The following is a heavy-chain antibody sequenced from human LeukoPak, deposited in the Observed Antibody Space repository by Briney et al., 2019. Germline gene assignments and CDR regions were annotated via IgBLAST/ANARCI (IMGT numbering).Heavy chain of an antibody. J-gene: IGHJ4*02. CDR3: AKGAGYCSGGSCQQFDY. Sequence: GGSLRLSCAVSGLTFNNYAMSWVRQAPGKGLEWVSGISGRGASKYYADSVKGRFTISRDNSKNTLYLQMNSLRAEDTAVYYCAKGAGYCSGGSCQQFDYWGQGTLVTVSS. CDR1: GLTFNNYA. D-gene: IGHD2-15*01. V-gene: IGHV3-23*01. CDR2: ISGRGASK.